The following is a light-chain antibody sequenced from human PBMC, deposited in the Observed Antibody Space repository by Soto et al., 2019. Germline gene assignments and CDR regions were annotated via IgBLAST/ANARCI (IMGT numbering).Light chain of an antibody. CDR2: DAS. Sequence: DIQMNQSPSSLSASVGDRVTITCQASQDISKYLNWYQQKPGKAPKLLIYDASNLETGVATRFRGSVSGTDFTFTISGLQPEDTATYYCEQYENPLLTFGGGTKVEIK. J-gene: IGKJ4*01. V-gene: IGKV1-33*01. CDR3: EQYENPLLT. CDR1: QDISKY.